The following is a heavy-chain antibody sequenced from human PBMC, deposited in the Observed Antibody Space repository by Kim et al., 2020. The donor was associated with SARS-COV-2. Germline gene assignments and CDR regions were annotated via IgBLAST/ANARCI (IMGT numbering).Heavy chain of an antibody. V-gene: IGHV3-48*04. CDR2: ISSSSGTM. D-gene: IGHD2-21*02. J-gene: IGHJ4*02. CDR3: ARNWMVRGDNLFDY. CDR1: GFTFSSYS. Sequence: GGSLRLSCAASGFTFSSYSMNWVRQAQGKGLEWLSYISSSSGTMYYADSVKGRFTISRDNAKNSLYLQMTSLRAEDTAVYYCARNWMVRGDNLFDYWGQGNLVTVSS.